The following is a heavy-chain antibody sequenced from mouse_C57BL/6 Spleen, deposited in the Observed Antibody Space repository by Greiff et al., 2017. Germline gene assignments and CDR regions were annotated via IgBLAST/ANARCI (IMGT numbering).Heavy chain of an antibody. D-gene: IGHD1-1*01. CDR1: GYTFTSSW. J-gene: IGHJ3*01. Sequence: VQLQQPGSELVKPGASVKLSCKASGYTFTSSWLQWVKQRPGQGLEWIGRIDPSDSYTNYTQKFTGKATLTVDTSSSTAYIQLSSLTSEDSAVDYCARWVYGSIPFACWGQGTLVTVSA. CDR3: ARWVYGSIPFAC. V-gene: IGHV1-50*01. CDR2: IDPSDSYT.